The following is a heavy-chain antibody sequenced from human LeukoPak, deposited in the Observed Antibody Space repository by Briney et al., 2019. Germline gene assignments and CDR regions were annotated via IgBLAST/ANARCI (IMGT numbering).Heavy chain of an antibody. V-gene: IGHV4-31*03. D-gene: IGHD4-17*01. J-gene: IGHJ6*02. CDR1: GGSISSGGYY. Sequence: TLSLTCTVSGGSISSGGYYWSWIRQHPGKGLEWIGYIYYSGSTYYNPSLKSRVTISVDPSKNQFSLKLSSVAAADTAVYYCARDRGVTTNYYYYGMDVWGQGTTVTVSS. CDR2: IYYSGST. CDR3: ARDRGVTTNYYYYGMDV.